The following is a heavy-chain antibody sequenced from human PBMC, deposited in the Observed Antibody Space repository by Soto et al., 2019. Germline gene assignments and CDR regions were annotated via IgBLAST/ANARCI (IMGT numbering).Heavy chain of an antibody. CDR2: LSGSGGTT. CDR3: AKQRAGYGSGSDTFYFDF. V-gene: IGHV3-23*01. J-gene: IGHJ4*02. CDR1: GFTFSTYA. Sequence: LRLSCSTSGFTFSTYAMNWVRQAPGKGLEWVSALSGSGGTTYYADSVRGRFTISRDNSKNTLFLQMSSLRAEDTALYYCAKQRAGYGSGSDTFYFDFWGQGTLVTVPQ. D-gene: IGHD3-10*01.